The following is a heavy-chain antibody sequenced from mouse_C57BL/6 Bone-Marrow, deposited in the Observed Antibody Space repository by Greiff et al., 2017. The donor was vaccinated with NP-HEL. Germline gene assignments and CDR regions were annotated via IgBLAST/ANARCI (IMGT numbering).Heavy chain of an antibody. D-gene: IGHD1-1*01. V-gene: IGHV14-4*01. Sequence: EVQLKQSGAELVRPGASVKLSCTASGFNIKDDYMHWVKQRPEQGLEWIGWIDPENGDTEYASKFQGKATITADTSSNTAYLQLSSLTSEDTAVYYCTTNLSPISTGFAYWGQGTLVTVSA. CDR2: IDPENGDT. CDR1: GFNIKDDY. CDR3: TTNLSPISTGFAY. J-gene: IGHJ3*01.